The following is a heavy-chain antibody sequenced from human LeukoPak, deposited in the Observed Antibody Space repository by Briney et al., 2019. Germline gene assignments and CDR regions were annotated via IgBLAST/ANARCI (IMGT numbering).Heavy chain of an antibody. CDR1: GGAIFNSNFY. CDR2: INHSGST. V-gene: IGHV4-39*07. J-gene: IGHJ4*02. D-gene: IGHD4-17*01. CDR3: TLRRTGLAKLDY. Sequence: SETLSLTCTVSGGAIFNSNFYWGWIRQPPGKGLEWIGEINHSGSTNYNPSLKSRVTISVDTSKNQFSLKLSSVTAADTAVYYCTLRRTGLAKLDYWGQGTLVTVSS.